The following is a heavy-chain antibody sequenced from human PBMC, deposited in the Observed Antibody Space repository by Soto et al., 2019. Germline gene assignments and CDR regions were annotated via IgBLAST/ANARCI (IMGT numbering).Heavy chain of an antibody. J-gene: IGHJ1*01. V-gene: IGHV3-33*01. D-gene: IGHD6-13*01. Sequence: GVSLRLSWAAAGFTFSSYGMHRVRQAPGKGLEWVAVIWYDGSNKYYADSVKGRFTISRDNSKNTLYLQMNSLRAEDTAVYYCARHQRIASAAYWGQGTLVTVS. CDR2: IWYDGSNK. CDR3: ARHQRIASAAY. CDR1: GFTFSSYG.